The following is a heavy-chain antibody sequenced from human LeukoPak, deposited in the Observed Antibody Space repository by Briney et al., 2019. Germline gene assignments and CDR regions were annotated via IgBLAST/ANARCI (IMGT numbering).Heavy chain of an antibody. CDR2: IYPGDSDT. CDR3: ARLDCSGGSCYSLDY. D-gene: IGHD2-15*01. V-gene: IGHV5-51*01. J-gene: IGHJ4*02. Sequence: GESLKISCKGSGYSFTSYWIGWVRQMPGKGLEWMGIIYPGDSDTRYSPSFQGQVTISADKSISTAYLQWSSLKASDTAMYYCARLDCSGGSCYSLDYWGQGTLVTVSS. CDR1: GYSFTSYW.